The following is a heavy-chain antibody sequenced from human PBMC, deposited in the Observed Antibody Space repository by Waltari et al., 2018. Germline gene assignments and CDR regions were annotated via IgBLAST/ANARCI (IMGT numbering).Heavy chain of an antibody. D-gene: IGHD4-17*01. Sequence: EVQLVESGGGLVRPGGSLRLSCAASGFTFSNTWMSWVRQAPGKGLEWVGRIETRTDGGTTAYAAPVKGRFTISRDDLKYTLYLQMNSLKAEDTAVYYCSTSTSAERRYGENEHWGQGTLVTVSS. CDR3: STSTSAERRYGENEH. V-gene: IGHV3-15*04. CDR2: IETRTDGGTT. CDR1: GFTFSNTW. J-gene: IGHJ1*01.